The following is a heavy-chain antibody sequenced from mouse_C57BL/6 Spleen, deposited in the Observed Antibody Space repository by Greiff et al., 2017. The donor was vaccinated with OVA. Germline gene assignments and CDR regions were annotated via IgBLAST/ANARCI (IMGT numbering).Heavy chain of an antibody. V-gene: IGHV1-80*01. D-gene: IGHD2-3*01. J-gene: IGHJ3*01. CDR1: GYAFSSYW. Sequence: QVQLQQSGAELVKPGASVKISCKASGYAFSSYWMNWVKQRPGKGLEWIGQIYPGDGDTNYNGKFKGKATLTADKSSSTAYMQLSSLTSEDSAVYFCARDYDDGYYPFAYWGQGTLVTVSA. CDR2: IYPGDGDT. CDR3: ARDYDDGYYPFAY.